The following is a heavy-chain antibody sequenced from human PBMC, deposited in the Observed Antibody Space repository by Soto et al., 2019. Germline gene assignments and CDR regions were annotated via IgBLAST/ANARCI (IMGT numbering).Heavy chain of an antibody. CDR1: GFTFNSSV. CDR3: ARTTRNYDAFDI. D-gene: IGHD1-7*01. V-gene: IGHV3-64*01. Sequence: GWSMRLSCAASGFTFNSSVMHWARQAPGKGLEYVSAISSNGGSTYYANSVKGRFTISRDNSKNTLYLQMGSLRAEDMAVYYCARTTRNYDAFDIWGQGTMVTVSS. J-gene: IGHJ3*02. CDR2: ISSNGGST.